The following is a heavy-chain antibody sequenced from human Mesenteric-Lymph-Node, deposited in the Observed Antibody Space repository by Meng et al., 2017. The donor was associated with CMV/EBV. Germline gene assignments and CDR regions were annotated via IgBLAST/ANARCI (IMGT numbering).Heavy chain of an antibody. CDR3: ARDSLRITMVRGVSYYYYGMDV. V-gene: IGHV4-59*01. Sequence: SETLSLTCTVSGGSISSYYWSWIRQPPGKGLEWIGYIYYSGSTNYNPSLKSRVTISVDTSKNQFSLKLSSVTAADTAVYYCARDSLRITMVRGVSYYYYGMDVWGQGTTVTVSS. CDR1: GGSISSYY. D-gene: IGHD3-10*01. CDR2: IYYSGST. J-gene: IGHJ6*02.